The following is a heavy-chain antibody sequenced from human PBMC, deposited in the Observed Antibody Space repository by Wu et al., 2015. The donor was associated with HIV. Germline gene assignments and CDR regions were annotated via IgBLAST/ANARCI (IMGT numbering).Heavy chain of an antibody. CDR3: ARLQSLSGFYSNADY. D-gene: IGHD3-22*01. V-gene: IGHV1-2*02. Sequence: QAQLVQSGAEVKKPGSSVKVTCKASGDGFTSYAVSWVRQAPGEGLEWMGWINPNRGGTKYAQKFQGRVTMTRDTAVSTAYMELNSLRSDDTAVYYCARLQSLSGFYSNADYWGQGTLVTVSS. CDR1: GDGFTSYA. J-gene: IGHJ4*02. CDR2: INPNRGGT.